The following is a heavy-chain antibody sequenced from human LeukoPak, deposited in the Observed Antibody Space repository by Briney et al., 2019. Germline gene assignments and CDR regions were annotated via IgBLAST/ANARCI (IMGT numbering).Heavy chain of an antibody. V-gene: IGHV1-46*01. CDR1: GYTFTSNY. CDR2: IYPRGGST. CDR3: ARDQEGFDY. J-gene: IGHJ4*02. Sequence: ASVKVSCKASGYTFTSNYIHWVRQAPGQGLEWMGMIYPRGGSTSYAQKFQGRVTVTRDTSTSTVHMELSGLRSEDTAVYYCARDQEGFDYWGQGTLVTVSS.